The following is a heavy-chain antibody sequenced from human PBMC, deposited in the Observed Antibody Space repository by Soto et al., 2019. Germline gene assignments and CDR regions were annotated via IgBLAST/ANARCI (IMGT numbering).Heavy chain of an antibody. J-gene: IGHJ6*03. CDR1: GGSFSGYY. D-gene: IGHD5-18*01. CDR2: INHSGST. CDR3: ARARIQLWLSTYYYYYYMEV. Sequence: SETLSLTCAVYGGSFSGYYWSWIRQPPGKGLEWIGEINHSGSTNYNPSLKSRVTISVDTSKNQFSLKLSSVTAADTAVYYCARARIQLWLSTYYYYYYMEVWGKGTTVTVSS. V-gene: IGHV4-34*01.